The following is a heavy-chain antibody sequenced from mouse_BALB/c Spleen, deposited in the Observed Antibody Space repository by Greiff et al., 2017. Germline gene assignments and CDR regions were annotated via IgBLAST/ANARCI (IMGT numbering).Heavy chain of an antibody. J-gene: IGHJ2*01. V-gene: IGHV1S29*02. CDR2: IYPYNGGT. CDR3: ARPSYYGSHFDY. D-gene: IGHD1-1*01. Sequence: EVQLQQSGPELVKPGASVKISCKASGYTFTDYNMHWVKQSHGKSLEWIGYIYPYNGGTGYNQKFKSKATLTVDNSSSTAYMELRSLTSEDSAVYYCARPSYYGSHFDYWGQGTTLTVSS. CDR1: GYTFTDYN.